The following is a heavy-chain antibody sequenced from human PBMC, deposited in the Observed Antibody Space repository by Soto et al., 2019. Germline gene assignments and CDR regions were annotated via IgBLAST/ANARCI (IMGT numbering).Heavy chain of an antibody. D-gene: IGHD6-13*01. CDR1: RYTFTSYG. CDR2: ISAYNGNT. V-gene: IGHV1-18*04. J-gene: IGHJ4*02. CDR3: ARVPSSFKAAPFDY. Sequence: QVQLMQSGAEVKKPGASVKVSCKASRYTFTSYGISWVRQAPGQGLEWMGWISAYNGNTNYAQKLQGRVTMTTDTSTSTAYMELRSLSSDDTAVYYCARVPSSFKAAPFDYWGQGTLVTVSS.